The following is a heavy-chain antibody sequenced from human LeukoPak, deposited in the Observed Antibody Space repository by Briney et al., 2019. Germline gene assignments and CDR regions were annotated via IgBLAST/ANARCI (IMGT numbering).Heavy chain of an antibody. J-gene: IGHJ4*02. CDR1: GFTFSSYG. V-gene: IGHV3-30*02. Sequence: GGSLRLSCAASGFTFSSYGIHWVRQAPGKGLEWVAFIRYDGSNKYYADSVKGRFTISRDNSKNTLYLQMNSLRADDTAVYYCARDSSMLRGPLVIYYFDFWGQGTLVTVSS. CDR2: IRYDGSNK. CDR3: ARDSSMLRGPLVIYYFDF. D-gene: IGHD3-10*01.